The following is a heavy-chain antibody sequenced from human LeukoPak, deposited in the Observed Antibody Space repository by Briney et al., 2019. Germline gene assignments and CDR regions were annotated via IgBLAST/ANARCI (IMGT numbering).Heavy chain of an antibody. Sequence: PSETLSLTCTVSGGSISSYYWSWIRQPAGKGLEWIGRIYTSGSTNYNPPPKSRVTMSVDTSKNQFSLKLSSVTAADTAVYYCARETYYYGSGSYYKNYYFDYWGQGTLVTVS. V-gene: IGHV4-4*07. CDR2: IYTSGST. CDR1: GGSISSYY. J-gene: IGHJ4*02. CDR3: ARETYYYGSGSYYKNYYFDY. D-gene: IGHD3-10*01.